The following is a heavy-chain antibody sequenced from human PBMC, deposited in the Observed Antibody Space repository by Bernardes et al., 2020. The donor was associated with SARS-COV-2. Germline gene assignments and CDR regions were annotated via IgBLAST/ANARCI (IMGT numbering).Heavy chain of an antibody. Sequence: GGSLRLSCAASGFTFSSYSMNWVRQAPGKGLEWVSSISSSSSYIYYADSVKGRFTISRDNAKNSLYLQMNSLRAEDTAVYYCARDPIRGYGDYFGGQGTLVTVSS. D-gene: IGHD4-17*01. J-gene: IGHJ4*02. CDR2: ISSSSSYI. V-gene: IGHV3-21*01. CDR1: GFTFSSYS. CDR3: ARDPIRGYGDYF.